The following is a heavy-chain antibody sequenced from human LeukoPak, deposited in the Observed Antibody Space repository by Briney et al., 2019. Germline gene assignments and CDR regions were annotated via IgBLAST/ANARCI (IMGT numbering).Heavy chain of an antibody. D-gene: IGHD5-12*01. CDR3: ARESSGYDDYYFDY. CDR1: GYTFTGYY. J-gene: IGHJ4*02. CDR2: INPNSGGT. Sequence: GASVKVSCKASGYTFTGYYMHWVRQAPGQGLEWMGWINPNSGGTNYAQKFQGRVTMTRDTSISTAYMELRSLRSDDTAVYYCARESSGYDDYYFDYWGQGTLVTVSS. V-gene: IGHV1-2*02.